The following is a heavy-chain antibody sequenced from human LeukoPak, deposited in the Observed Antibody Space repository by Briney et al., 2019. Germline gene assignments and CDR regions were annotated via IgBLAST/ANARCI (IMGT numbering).Heavy chain of an antibody. CDR2: ISRSGTII. Sequence: PGGSLRLSCAASGFTFSGYEMNWVRQAPGKGLEWVSYISRSGTIISYADSVRGRLTISRDNAKNSLYLQMNSLRAEDTAVYYCARERYDYYFDYWGQGTLVTVSS. J-gene: IGHJ4*02. CDR3: ARERYDYYFDY. D-gene: IGHD3-3*01. CDR1: GFTFSGYE. V-gene: IGHV3-48*03.